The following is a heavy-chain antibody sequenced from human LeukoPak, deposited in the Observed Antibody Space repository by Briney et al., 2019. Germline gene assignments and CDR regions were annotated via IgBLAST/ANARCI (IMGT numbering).Heavy chain of an antibody. Sequence: NPGGSLRLSCAASGFTFSSYSMNWVRQAPGKGLEWVSSISSSSSYIYYADSVKGRFTISRDNAKNSLYLQMNSLRAEDTAVYYCARGVDTAMVLPFDYWGQGTLVTVSS. J-gene: IGHJ4*02. D-gene: IGHD5-18*01. CDR2: ISSSSSYI. V-gene: IGHV3-21*01. CDR3: ARGVDTAMVLPFDY. CDR1: GFTFSSYS.